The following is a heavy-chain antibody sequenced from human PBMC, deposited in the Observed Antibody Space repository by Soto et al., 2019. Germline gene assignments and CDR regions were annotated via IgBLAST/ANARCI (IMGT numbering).Heavy chain of an antibody. J-gene: IGHJ5*02. CDR2: ISYDGSNK. CDR3: ASAGSPAAILLGWFDP. Sequence: QVPLVESGGGVVQPGRSLRLSCAASGFTFSSYAMHWVRQAPGKGLEWVAVISYDGSNKYYADSVKGRFTISRDNSKNTLYLQMNSLRAEDTAVYYCASAGSPAAILLGWFDPWGQGTLVTVSS. D-gene: IGHD2-2*01. CDR1: GFTFSSYA. V-gene: IGHV3-30-3*01.